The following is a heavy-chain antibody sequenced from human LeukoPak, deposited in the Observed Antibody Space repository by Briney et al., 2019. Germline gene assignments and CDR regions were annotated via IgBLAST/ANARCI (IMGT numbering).Heavy chain of an antibody. CDR2: ISYDGSNK. J-gene: IGHJ4*02. CDR3: AREGVAAEFDY. CDR1: GFTFSSYA. V-gene: IGHV3-30*04. D-gene: IGHD6-13*01. Sequence: GGSLRLSCAASGFTFSSYAMHWVRQAPGKGLEWVAVISYDGSNKYYADSVKGRFTISRDNSKNTLYLQMNSLRAGDTAVYCCAREGVAAEFDYWGQGTLVTVSS.